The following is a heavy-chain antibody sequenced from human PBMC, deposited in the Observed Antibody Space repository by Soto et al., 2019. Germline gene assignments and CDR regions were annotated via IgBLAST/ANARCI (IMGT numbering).Heavy chain of an antibody. D-gene: IGHD4-17*01. V-gene: IGHV4-59*01. Sequence: SETLSLTCTVSGGSISSYYWSWIRQPPGKGLEWIGYIYYSGSTNYNPSLKSRVTISVDTSKNQFSLKLSSVTAADTAVYYCARAAEMTTVTTYNYYYGMDVWGQGTTVTVSS. CDR2: IYYSGST. CDR3: ARAAEMTTVTTYNYYYGMDV. CDR1: GGSISSYY. J-gene: IGHJ6*02.